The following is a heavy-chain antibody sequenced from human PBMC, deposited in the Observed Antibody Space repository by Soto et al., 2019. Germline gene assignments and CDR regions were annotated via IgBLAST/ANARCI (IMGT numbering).Heavy chain of an antibody. Sequence: LGESLKISCNGSGYSFTNYWIGWVRQMPGKGLEWMGNIYPGDSDTRYSPSFQGQVTISADKSISTAYLQWSSLKASDTAMYYCARAGYCSGGSCYWGLDYYYYYYMDVWGKGTTVTVSS. CDR3: ARAGYCSGGSCYWGLDYYYYYYMDV. CDR2: IYPGDSDT. D-gene: IGHD2-15*01. CDR1: GYSFTNYW. V-gene: IGHV5-51*01. J-gene: IGHJ6*03.